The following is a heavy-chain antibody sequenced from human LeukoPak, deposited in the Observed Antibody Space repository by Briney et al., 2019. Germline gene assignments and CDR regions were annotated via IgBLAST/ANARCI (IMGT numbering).Heavy chain of an antibody. CDR2: IYGAGNI. D-gene: IGHD1-14*01. V-gene: IGHV3-66*01. Sequence: GGSLRLSCAASGFAVSSNLMNWVRLAPGMGLQWVSIIYGAGNIYYADSVRGRFTISRDNSENTVYLQMNSLRVEDTALYYCVRGVNGQTGLDYWGQGTLVTVPS. CDR1: GFAVSSNL. J-gene: IGHJ4*02. CDR3: VRGVNGQTGLDY.